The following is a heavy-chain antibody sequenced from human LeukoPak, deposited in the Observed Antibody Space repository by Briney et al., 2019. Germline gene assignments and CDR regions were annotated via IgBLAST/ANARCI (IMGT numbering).Heavy chain of an antibody. Sequence: GAPVKVSCKASGYTFTGYYMHWVRQAPGQGLEWMGWINPNSGGTNYAQKFQGRVTMTRDTSISTAYMELSRLRSDDTAVYYCARDGYCSSTSCYAYYDYWGQGTLVTVSS. CDR3: ARDGYCSSTSCYAYYDY. CDR1: GYTFTGYY. V-gene: IGHV1-2*02. J-gene: IGHJ4*02. CDR2: INPNSGGT. D-gene: IGHD2-2*03.